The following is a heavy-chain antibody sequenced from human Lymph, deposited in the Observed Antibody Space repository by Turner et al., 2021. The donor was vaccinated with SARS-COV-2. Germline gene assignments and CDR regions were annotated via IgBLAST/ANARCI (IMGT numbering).Heavy chain of an antibody. V-gene: IGHV3-21*01. J-gene: IGHJ4*02. CDR3: ARGPPDFPYYFDY. Sequence: ELQLVESGGGLVKPGWSLRLSCAASGFTFSSYSMNWVRQAPGKGLEWVSSITVTSSYIYYADSVKGRFTISRDNAKNSLYLQMNSLRAEDTAVYYCARGPPDFPYYFDYWGQGTLVTVSS. CDR2: ITVTSSYI. CDR1: GFTFSSYS. D-gene: IGHD2-21*02.